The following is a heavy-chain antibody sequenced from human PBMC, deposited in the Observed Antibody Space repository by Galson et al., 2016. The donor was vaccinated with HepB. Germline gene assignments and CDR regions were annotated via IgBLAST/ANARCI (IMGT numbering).Heavy chain of an antibody. CDR1: GFTFRSYS. CDR2: ISSTSSYI. V-gene: IGHV3-21*01. Sequence: SLRLSCADSGFTFRSYSMNWVRQAPGKGLEWVSSISSTSSYIYYADSVKGRFTISRDNAKNSLYLQMNSLRAEDTAVYYCARDPGYGGYDGLDYWGQGTLVTVSS. CDR3: ARDPGYGGYDGLDY. J-gene: IGHJ4*02. D-gene: IGHD5-12*01.